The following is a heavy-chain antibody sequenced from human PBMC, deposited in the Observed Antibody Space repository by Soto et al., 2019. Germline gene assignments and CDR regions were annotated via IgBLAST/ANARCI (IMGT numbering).Heavy chain of an antibody. CDR2: GWFDGGNK. V-gene: IGHV3-33*01. CDR3: ARSPAGDYTLYHYYTMDV. Sequence: QVQLVASGGGVVQPGTSLRLSCEASGFTFSDHAMHWVRQAPGKVLEWVAVGWFDGGNKFYTESVKGRFTISRDNSKNTLFLPMNSLRVVDTAVYYCARSPAGDYTLYHYYTMDVWGQGTPVTVSS. CDR1: GFTFSDHA. J-gene: IGHJ6*02. D-gene: IGHD4-17*01.